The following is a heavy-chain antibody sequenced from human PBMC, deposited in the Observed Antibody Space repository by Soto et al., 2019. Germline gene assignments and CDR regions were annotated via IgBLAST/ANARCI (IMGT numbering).Heavy chain of an antibody. D-gene: IGHD6-13*01. CDR3: AKDQGSSFHTFDY. CDR2: ISYDGNDK. CDR1: GFTFTSYG. J-gene: IGHJ4*02. V-gene: IGHV3-30*18. Sequence: QVQLVESGGGVVQPGRSLRLSCAASGFTFTSYGIHWVRQAPGKGLEWVAVISYDGNDKKYADSVTGRFTISRDNSKNTMYLQLNSLGAEDTAMCYCAKDQGSSFHTFDYWGQGTLVTVSS.